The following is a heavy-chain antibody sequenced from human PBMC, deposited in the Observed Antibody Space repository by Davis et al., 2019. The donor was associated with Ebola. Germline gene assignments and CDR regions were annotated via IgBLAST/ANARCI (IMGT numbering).Heavy chain of an antibody. CDR3: ARSGDSSTWYYS. CDR2: ISTSGTTI. V-gene: IGHV3-48*03. D-gene: IGHD3-16*01. J-gene: IGHJ5*02. CDR1: GFTFSSYE. Sequence: GESLKISCAASGFTFSSYEMNWVRQAPGKGLEWVSYISTSGTTIYYADSVKGRFTISRDNAKNSVYLQMNNLTPEDTAFYYCARSGDSSTWYYSWGQGTLVTVSS.